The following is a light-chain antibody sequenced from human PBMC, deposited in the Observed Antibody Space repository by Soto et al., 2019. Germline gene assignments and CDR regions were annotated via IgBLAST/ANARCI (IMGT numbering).Light chain of an antibody. Sequence: QSALTQPPSVSGSPGQSVTISCTGTSSDVGGYNYVSWYQQHPGKAPKLMIYEVSKRPSGVPDRFSGSKSGNTASLTVSGLQAEDEADYYCSSYAGSTIGVVFGGGTKLTVL. J-gene: IGLJ2*01. V-gene: IGLV2-8*01. CDR2: EVS. CDR1: SSDVGGYNY. CDR3: SSYAGSTIGVV.